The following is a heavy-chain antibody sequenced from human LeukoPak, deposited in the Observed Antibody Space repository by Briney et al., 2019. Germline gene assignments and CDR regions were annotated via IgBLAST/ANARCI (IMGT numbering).Heavy chain of an antibody. V-gene: IGHV3-21*01. CDR2: ITNSGSSI. Sequence: GGSLRLSCVVSGFTFSTFTMNWVRQAPGKGLEWVSCITNSGSSIYYADSVKGRFTMSRDNAKKSLYLQMNSLRVEDTAVYYCARAKYDSSGYYYSGFDIWGQGTMVTVSS. CDR1: GFTFSTFT. J-gene: IGHJ3*02. D-gene: IGHD3-22*01. CDR3: ARAKYDSSGYYYSGFDI.